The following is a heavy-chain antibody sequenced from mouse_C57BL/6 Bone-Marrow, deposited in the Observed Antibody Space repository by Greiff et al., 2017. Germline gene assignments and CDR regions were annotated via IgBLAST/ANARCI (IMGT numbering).Heavy chain of an antibody. CDR2: IYPRDGST. CDR3: ARGIQLSLPWVAY. Sequence: QVQLQQSDAELVKPGASVKISCKVSGYTFTDHTIHWMKQRPEQGLEWIGYIYPRDGSTKYNEKFKGKDTLTADKSSSTAYMQLNSLTSEDSAVYYCARGIQLSLPWVAYWGQGTLVTVSA. CDR1: GYTFTDHT. D-gene: IGHD3-2*02. J-gene: IGHJ3*01. V-gene: IGHV1-78*01.